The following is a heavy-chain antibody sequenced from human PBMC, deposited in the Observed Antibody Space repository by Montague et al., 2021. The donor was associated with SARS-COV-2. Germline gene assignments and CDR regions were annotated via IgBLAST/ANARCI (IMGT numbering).Heavy chain of an antibody. V-gene: IGHV1-18*01. CDR1: GYTFTSYG. CDR2: ISAYNGNT. D-gene: IGHD6-19*01. J-gene: IGHJ6*02. CDR3: ARDLIAVYGMDV. Sequence: SVKVSCKASGYTFTSYGISWVRQAPGQGLEWMGWISAYNGNTNYAQKPQGRVTMTTDASTSTAYMELRSLRSDDTAVYYCARDLIAVYGMDVWGQGTTVTVSS.